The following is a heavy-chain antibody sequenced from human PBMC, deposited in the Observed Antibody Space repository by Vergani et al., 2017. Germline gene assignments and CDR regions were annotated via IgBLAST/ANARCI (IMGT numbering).Heavy chain of an antibody. J-gene: IGHJ5*02. V-gene: IGHV3-21*01. D-gene: IGHD3-16*01. CDR1: GFTFSSYS. CDR3: ARGGNGYWFDP. Sequence: EVQLVESGGGLVKPGGSLRLSCAASGFTFSSYSMNWVRQAPGKGLEWVSSISSSGSTIYYADSVKGRFTISRDKAKNSLYLQMNSLRAEDTAVYYCARGGNGYWFDPWGQGTLVTVSS. CDR2: ISSSGSTI.